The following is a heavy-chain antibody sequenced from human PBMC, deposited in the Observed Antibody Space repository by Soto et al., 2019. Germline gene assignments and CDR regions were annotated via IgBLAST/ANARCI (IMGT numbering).Heavy chain of an antibody. J-gene: IGHJ5*02. Sequence: SETLSLTCAVYGGSFSGYYWSWIRQPPGKGLEWIGEINHSGSTNYNPSLKSRVTISVDTSKNQFSLKLSSVTAADTAVYYCASLIAAAGPPESHGNWFDPWGQGTLVTVSS. CDR2: INHSGST. D-gene: IGHD6-13*01. V-gene: IGHV4-34*01. CDR3: ASLIAAAGPPESHGNWFDP. CDR1: GGSFSGYY.